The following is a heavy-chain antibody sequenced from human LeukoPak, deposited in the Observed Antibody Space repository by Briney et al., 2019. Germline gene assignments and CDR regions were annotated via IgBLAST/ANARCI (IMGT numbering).Heavy chain of an antibody. Sequence: GGSLRLSYAASGFTFTNYAMHWVRQAPGKGLEWVAVVSYVGSNIFYADSVKGRFTISRDNSKNTLYLQMSSLRAEDTAVYYCAKSRSGDQDYFDSWGQGTLVTVSS. J-gene: IGHJ4*02. CDR2: VSYVGSNI. D-gene: IGHD4-17*01. CDR1: GFTFTNYA. CDR3: AKSRSGDQDYFDS. V-gene: IGHV3-30*18.